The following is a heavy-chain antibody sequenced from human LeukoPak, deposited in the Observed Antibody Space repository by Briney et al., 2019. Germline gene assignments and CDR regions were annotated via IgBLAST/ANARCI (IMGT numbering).Heavy chain of an antibody. D-gene: IGHD3-22*01. V-gene: IGHV1-69*04. J-gene: IGHJ4*02. CDR3: ARVQGGYYDSSGYYFDY. Sequence: ASVKVSCKASGGTFSSYAISWVRQAPGQGLEWMGRIIPILGIANYAQKFQGRVTITADKSTSTAYMELSSLRSEDTAVYYCARVQGGYYDSSGYYFDYWGQGTLVTVSS. CDR2: IIPILGIA. CDR1: GGTFSSYA.